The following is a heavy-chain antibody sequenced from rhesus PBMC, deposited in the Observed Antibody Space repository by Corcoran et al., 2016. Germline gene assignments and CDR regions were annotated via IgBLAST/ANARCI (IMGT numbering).Heavy chain of an antibody. CDR3: ARHLNANFDY. CDR2: IYGSGSST. Sequence: QLQLQGSGPGLVKPSETLSVTCAVSGGSIRSTSWSWLCPAPGMGPEWIGYIYGSGSSTNYNPSLKSRVTLSVDTSKNQLSLKLSSVTAADTAVYYCARHLNANFDYWGQGVLVTVSS. CDR1: GGSIRSTS. J-gene: IGHJ4*01. V-gene: IGHV4-169*01. D-gene: IGHD1-7*02.